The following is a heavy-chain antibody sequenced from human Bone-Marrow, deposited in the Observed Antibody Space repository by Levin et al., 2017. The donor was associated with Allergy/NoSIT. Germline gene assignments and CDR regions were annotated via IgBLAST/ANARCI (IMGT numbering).Heavy chain of an antibody. CDR2: VSGNGANT. J-gene: IGHJ4*02. CDR3: AKDRGLGGGSVFDY. Sequence: GESLKISCAASGFTFSSSAMSWVRQAPGKGLEWVSAVSGNGANTYYADSVKGRFTISKDLSKNTLYLQMNSLRAEDTAVYYCAKDRGLGGGSVFDYWGQGTLVTVSS. V-gene: IGHV3-23*01. D-gene: IGHD2-15*01. CDR1: GFTFSSSA.